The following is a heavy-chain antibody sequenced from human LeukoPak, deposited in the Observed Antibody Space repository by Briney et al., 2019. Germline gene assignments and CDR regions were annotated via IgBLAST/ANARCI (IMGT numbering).Heavy chain of an antibody. CDR2: ISGSSNYI. Sequence: GGSLRLSCAASGFTFSSYSMNWVRQAPGKGLEWVSSISGSSNYIYYADSVKGRFTISRDNAKNTVYLQMNSLRAEDTAVYYCVSFYETYWGRGTLVTVSS. CDR3: VSFYETY. J-gene: IGHJ4*02. D-gene: IGHD2/OR15-2a*01. V-gene: IGHV3-21*01. CDR1: GFTFSSYS.